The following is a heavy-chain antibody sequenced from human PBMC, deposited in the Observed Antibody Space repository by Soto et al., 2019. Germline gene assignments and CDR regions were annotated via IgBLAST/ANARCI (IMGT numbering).Heavy chain of an antibody. CDR2: ISWNSGSI. V-gene: IGHV3-9*01. CDR1: GFTFDDYA. D-gene: IGHD3-3*01. Sequence: DVQLVESGGGLVQPGRSLRLSCAASGFTFDDYAMHWVRQAPGKGLEWVSGISWNSGSIGYADSVKGRFTISRDNAKNSLYLQMNSLRAEDTALYYCANSALFGVAPFDYWGQGTLVTVSS. J-gene: IGHJ4*02. CDR3: ANSALFGVAPFDY.